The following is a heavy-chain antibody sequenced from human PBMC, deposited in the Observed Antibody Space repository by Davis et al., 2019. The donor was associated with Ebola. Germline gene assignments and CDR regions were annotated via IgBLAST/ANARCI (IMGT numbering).Heavy chain of an antibody. Sequence: GESLKISCAPSGFTFSNSAMSWVRQAPGKGLEWVSSISYSSSYIYYADSVKGRFTISRDNSKNTLYLQMNSLRAEDTAVYYCAKGYTMVRGVTDWGQGTLVTVSS. V-gene: IGHV3-21*01. CDR3: AKGYTMVRGVTD. CDR1: GFTFSNSA. D-gene: IGHD3-10*01. CDR2: ISYSSSYI. J-gene: IGHJ4*02.